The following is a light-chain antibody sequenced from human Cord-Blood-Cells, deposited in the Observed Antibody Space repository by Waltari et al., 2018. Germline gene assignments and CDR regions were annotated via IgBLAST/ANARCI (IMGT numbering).Light chain of an antibody. J-gene: IGKJ2*03. CDR2: DAS. CDR3: QQYDNLPYS. V-gene: IGKV1-33*01. CDR1: QDISNY. Sequence: DIQMIQSPSSLSASVGDRVTITCQASQDISNYLNWYQQKPGKAPKLLIYDASNSETVVPSRVSGSGSGTDFTFTISSLQPEDIATYYCQQYDNLPYSFGQGTKLEIK.